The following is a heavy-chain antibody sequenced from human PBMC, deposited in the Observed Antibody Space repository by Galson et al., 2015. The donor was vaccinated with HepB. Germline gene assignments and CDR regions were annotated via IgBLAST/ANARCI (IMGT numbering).Heavy chain of an antibody. J-gene: IGHJ6*02. V-gene: IGHV3-30*02. CDR2: IRFDGSDK. CDR3: AKDRVSYSQFYYDMDV. CDR1: GFTFSSFG. Sequence: SLRLSCAASGFTFSSFGMHWVRQAPGKGLEWVAFIRFDGSDKYNADSVKGRFTISRDKSKNTLFVQMNSLRAEDTAVYYCAKDRVSYSQFYYDMDVWGQGTTVTVSS. D-gene: IGHD4-11*01.